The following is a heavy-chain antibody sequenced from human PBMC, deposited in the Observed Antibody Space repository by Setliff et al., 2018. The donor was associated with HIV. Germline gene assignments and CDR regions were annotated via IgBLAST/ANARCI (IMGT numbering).Heavy chain of an antibody. V-gene: IGHV4-59*11. Sequence: SETLSLTCSVSSDSGGSIGNHYWNWIRHSPGKGLEWLGYISYTGSTNYSPSLRSRVTISEDTSKRQLSLNLNSVTAADTAVYFCARVLSSGYAGPFDSWGQGTLVTVSS. D-gene: IGHD3-22*01. J-gene: IGHJ5*01. CDR1: SDSGGSIGNHY. CDR2: ISYTGST. CDR3: ARVLSSGYAGPFDS.